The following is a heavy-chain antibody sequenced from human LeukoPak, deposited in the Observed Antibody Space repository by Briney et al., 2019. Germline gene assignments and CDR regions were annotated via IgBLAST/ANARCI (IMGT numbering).Heavy chain of an antibody. V-gene: IGHV3-11*01. Sequence: GGSLRLSCAASGFTFSDYYMSWIRQAPGKGLEWVSYISSSGSTIYYADSVKGRFTISRDHAKNSLYLQMNHLRPGDTAVLYLARDIAKSNWGYFDYWGQGTLVNVSS. CDR1: GFTFSDYY. CDR2: ISSSGSTI. CDR3: ARDIAKSNWGYFDY. J-gene: IGHJ4*02. D-gene: IGHD3-16*01.